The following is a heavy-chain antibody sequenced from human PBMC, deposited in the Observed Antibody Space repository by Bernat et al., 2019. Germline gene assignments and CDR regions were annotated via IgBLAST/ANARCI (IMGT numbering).Heavy chain of an antibody. V-gene: IGHV3-13*05. J-gene: IGHJ6*02. D-gene: IGHD6-6*01. Sequence: EVQLVESGGGLVKPGGSLRLSCAASGFTFSSYDMHWVRQATGKGLEWVSAIGTAGDPYYPGSVKGRFTISREKAKNSLYLQMNSLRAGDTAVYYCAREIAARGGMDVWGQGTTVTVSS. CDR3: AREIAARGGMDV. CDR2: IGTAGDP. CDR1: GFTFSSYD.